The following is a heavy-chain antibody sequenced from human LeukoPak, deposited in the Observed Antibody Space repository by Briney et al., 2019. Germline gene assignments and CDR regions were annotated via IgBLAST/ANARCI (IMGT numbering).Heavy chain of an antibody. CDR1: EFTFSTYW. J-gene: IGHJ4*02. Sequence: SGGSLRLSCVASEFTFSTYWMTWVRQAPGKGLEWVANINQDGSEKNYVDSVKGRFTVSRDNAKNSLFLQMNSLRAEDTAVYYCATYRVRHLNSLDYWGRGTLVSVSS. CDR3: ATYRVRHLNSLDY. CDR2: INQDGSEK. V-gene: IGHV3-7*03. D-gene: IGHD3-16*02.